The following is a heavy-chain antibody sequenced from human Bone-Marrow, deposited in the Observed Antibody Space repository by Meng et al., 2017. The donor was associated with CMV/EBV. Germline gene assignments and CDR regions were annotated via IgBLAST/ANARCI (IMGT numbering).Heavy chain of an antibody. CDR3: ARAARKRGYCGGDCYGNQIYYYYGMDV. D-gene: IGHD2-21*01. V-gene: IGHV1-69*05. J-gene: IGHJ6*02. Sequence: SVKVSCKASGGTFSSYAISWVRQAPGQGLEWMGGIIPIFGTANYAQKFQGRVTITTDESTSTAYMELSSLRSEDTAVYYCARAARKRGYCGGDCYGNQIYYYYGMDVWGQGTTVTGAS. CDR2: IIPIFGTA. CDR1: GGTFSSYA.